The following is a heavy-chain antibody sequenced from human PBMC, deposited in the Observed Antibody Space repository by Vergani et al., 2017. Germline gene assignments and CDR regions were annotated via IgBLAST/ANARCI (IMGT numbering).Heavy chain of an antibody. V-gene: IGHV4-39*01. J-gene: IGHJ5*02. CDR3: ASSFTDSSTSCYHCWFDP. CDR2: IYYSGST. Sequence: QLQLQESGPGLVKPSETLSLTCTVSGGSISSSSYYWGWIRQPPGKGLEWIGSIYYSGSTYYNPSLKSRVTISVDTSKNQFSLKLSSVTAADTAVYYSASSFTDSSTSCYHCWFDPWGQGTLVTVSS. D-gene: IGHD2-2*01. CDR1: GGSISSSSYY.